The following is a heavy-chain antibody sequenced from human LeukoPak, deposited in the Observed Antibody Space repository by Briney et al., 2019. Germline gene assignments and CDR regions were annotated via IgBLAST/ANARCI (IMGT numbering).Heavy chain of an antibody. CDR1: GFTVSSNY. CDR2: IYSGGST. V-gene: IGHV3-53*01. CDR3: ARNGKRHSIGKRTPDAFDI. Sequence: GGSLRLSCAAPGFTVSSNYMSWIRQAPGKGLEWVSVIYSGGSTYYADSVKGRFTISRDNSKNTLYLQMNSLRAEDTAVYYCARNGKRHSIGKRTPDAFDIWGQGTMVTVSS. J-gene: IGHJ3*02. D-gene: IGHD6-6*01.